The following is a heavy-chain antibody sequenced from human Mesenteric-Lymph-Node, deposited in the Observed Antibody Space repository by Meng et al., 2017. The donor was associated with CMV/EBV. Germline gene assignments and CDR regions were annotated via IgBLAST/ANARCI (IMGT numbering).Heavy chain of an antibody. Sequence: SLKISCAASGFTFDDYAMHWVRQAPGKGLEWVSGISWNSGSIGYADSVKGRFTISRDNAKNSLYLQMNSLRAEDTAVYYCARDPGMDVWGQGTTVTVSS. V-gene: IGHV3-9*01. J-gene: IGHJ6*02. CDR2: ISWNSGSI. CDR1: GFTFDDYA. CDR3: ARDPGMDV.